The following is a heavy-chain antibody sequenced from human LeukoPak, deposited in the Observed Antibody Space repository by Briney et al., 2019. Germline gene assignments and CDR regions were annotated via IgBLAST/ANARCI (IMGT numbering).Heavy chain of an antibody. CDR3: ARGSAAMFHDFDY. J-gene: IGHJ4*02. D-gene: IGHD2-2*01. CDR2: IYHSGSGST. CDR1: GGXXSSXGHS. Sequence: TLSLTCAVSGGXXSSXGHSWSWIRQPPGKGLEWIGYIYHSGSGSTYYNPSLKSRVTISIDKSKNQFSLKLNSVTAADTAVYYCARGSAAMFHDFDYWGQGTLVTVSS. V-gene: IGHV4-30-2*05.